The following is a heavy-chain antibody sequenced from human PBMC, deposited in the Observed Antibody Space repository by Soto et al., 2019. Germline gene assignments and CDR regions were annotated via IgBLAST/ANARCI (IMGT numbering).Heavy chain of an antibody. V-gene: IGHV1-18*01. Sequence: ASVKVSCTASGYTFTSYGISWVRQAPGQGLEWMGWISAYNGNTNYAQKLQGRVTMTTDTSTSTAYMELRSLRSDDTAVYYCARNIAAADNLDYWGQGTLVTVSS. CDR2: ISAYNGNT. J-gene: IGHJ4*02. CDR1: GYTFTSYG. D-gene: IGHD6-13*01. CDR3: ARNIAAADNLDY.